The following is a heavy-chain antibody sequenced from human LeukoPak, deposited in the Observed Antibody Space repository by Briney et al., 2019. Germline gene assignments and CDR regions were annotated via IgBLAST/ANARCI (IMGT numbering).Heavy chain of an antibody. D-gene: IGHD3-22*01. CDR1: GGSISSSSYY. CDR3: ARDIVYDSSGYADAFDI. Sequence: SETLSLTCTVSGGSISSSSYYWGWIRQPPGKGLEWIGSIYYSGSTYYNPSLKSRLTISVDTSKNQLSLKLSSVTAADTAVYYCARDIVYDSSGYADAFDIWGQGTMVTVSS. J-gene: IGHJ3*02. V-gene: IGHV4-39*07. CDR2: IYYSGST.